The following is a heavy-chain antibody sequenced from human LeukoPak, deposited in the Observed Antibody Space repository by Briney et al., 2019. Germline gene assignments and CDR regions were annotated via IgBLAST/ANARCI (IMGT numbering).Heavy chain of an antibody. J-gene: IGHJ4*02. CDR1: GFTFSNSA. CDR2: ISGSGDTT. V-gene: IGHV3-23*01. CDR3: ARDLTLIVPTAMDDF. D-gene: IGHD2-2*01. Sequence: GGSLRLSCAASGFTFSNSALSWVRQAPGKGLEWVSSISGSGDTTYNADSVKGRFTISRDNSKNTLFLQMNTLRAEDTALYYCARDLTLIVPTAMDDFWGQGTLVTLSS.